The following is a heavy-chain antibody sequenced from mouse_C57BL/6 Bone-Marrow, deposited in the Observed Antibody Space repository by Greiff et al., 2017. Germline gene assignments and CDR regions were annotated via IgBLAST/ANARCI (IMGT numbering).Heavy chain of an antibody. CDR3: TRGRCSWFAY. J-gene: IGHJ3*01. V-gene: IGHV1-15*01. Sequence: VQLQQSGAELVRPGASVTLSCKASGYTFTDYEMYWVKQTPVHGLEWIGAIDPETGGTAYNQKFKGKAIMTADKTSSTAYMELRSLTTEDSAVYYCTRGRCSWFAYWGRGNLVTVSA. CDR2: IDPETGGT. CDR1: GYTFTDYE.